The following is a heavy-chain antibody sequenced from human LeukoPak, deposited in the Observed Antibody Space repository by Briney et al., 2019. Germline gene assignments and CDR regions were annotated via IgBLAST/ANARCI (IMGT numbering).Heavy chain of an antibody. CDR2: INHSGST. V-gene: IGHV4-38-2*02. Sequence: PSETLSLTCTVSGYSISSDYYWSWIRQPPGKGLEWIGEINHSGSTNYNPSLKSRVTISVDTSKNQFSLKLSSVTAADTAVYYCASRPGGNRLSRVAAAGTNYWGQGTLVTVSS. CDR3: ASRPGGNRLSRVAAAGTNY. D-gene: IGHD6-13*01. J-gene: IGHJ4*02. CDR1: GYSISSDYY.